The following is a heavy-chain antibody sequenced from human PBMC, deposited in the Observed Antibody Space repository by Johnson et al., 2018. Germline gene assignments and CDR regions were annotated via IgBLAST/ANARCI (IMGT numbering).Heavy chain of an antibody. CDR1: GITFSTYG. D-gene: IGHD1-26*01. J-gene: IGHJ3*02. CDR3: AKESGSYYIENAFDI. V-gene: IGHV3-30*18. Sequence: QVQLVESGGGVVQPGRSLRLSCAASGITFSTYGMHWVRQAPGKGLEWVAVISYDGSKQNYADSVTGRFTISRDNSKNTLYLQMNSLRAEDTAMYYCAKESGSYYIENAFDIWGQGTMVTVSS. CDR2: ISYDGSKQ.